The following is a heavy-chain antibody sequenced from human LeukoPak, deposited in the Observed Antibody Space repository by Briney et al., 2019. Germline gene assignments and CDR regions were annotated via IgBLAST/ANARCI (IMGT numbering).Heavy chain of an antibody. Sequence: PSETLSLTCTVSGGSISSSTYYWGWIRQPPGKGLEWIGSINYSGSTYYNPSLKSRVTISVDTSRNQLSLKLSSVTAADTAVYYCASGYSYDLFGYWGQGTLATVSS. CDR1: GGSISSSTYY. D-gene: IGHD5-18*01. V-gene: IGHV4-39*07. CDR3: ASGYSYDLFGY. J-gene: IGHJ4*02. CDR2: INYSGST.